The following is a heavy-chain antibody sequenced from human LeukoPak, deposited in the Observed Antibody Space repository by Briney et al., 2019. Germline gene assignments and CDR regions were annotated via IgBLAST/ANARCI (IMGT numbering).Heavy chain of an antibody. J-gene: IGHJ4*02. CDR3: ARGGLWFGEFSGADY. CDR2: MNPNSGNT. V-gene: IGHV1-8*01. Sequence: GASVKVSCKASGYTFTSYDINWVRQATGQGLEWMGWMNPNSGNTGYAQKFQGRVTMTTDTSTSTAYMELRSLRFDDTAVYYCARGGLWFGEFSGADYWGQGTLVTVSS. CDR1: GYTFTSYD. D-gene: IGHD3-10*01.